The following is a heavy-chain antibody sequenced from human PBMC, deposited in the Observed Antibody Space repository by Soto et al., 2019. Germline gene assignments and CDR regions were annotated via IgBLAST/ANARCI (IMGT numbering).Heavy chain of an antibody. CDR3: ARVFGILRFLEWLPNYYYYGMDV. J-gene: IGHJ6*02. Sequence: GASVKVSCKASGYTFTSYGISWVRQAPGQGLEWMGWISAYNGNTNYAQKLQGRVTMTTDTSTSTAYMELRSLRSDDTAVYYCARVFGILRFLEWLPNYYYYGMDVWGQGTTVTVSS. D-gene: IGHD3-3*01. CDR1: GYTFTSYG. CDR2: ISAYNGNT. V-gene: IGHV1-18*01.